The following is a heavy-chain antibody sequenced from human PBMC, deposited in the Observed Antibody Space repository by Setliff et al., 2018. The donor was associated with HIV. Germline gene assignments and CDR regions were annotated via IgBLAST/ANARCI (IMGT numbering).Heavy chain of an antibody. D-gene: IGHD5-12*01. V-gene: IGHV4-38-2*01. CDR3: ATLRWLRSKHSDY. CDR1: GFSINSGYN. CDR2: IYYSENT. J-gene: IGHJ4*01. Sequence: PSETLSLTCAVSGFSINSGYNWGWFRQPPGKGLTWIGAIYYSENTYYNPSLKSRVTMSVDTSKNQFSLTLRSVTAADTAVYFCATLRWLRSKHSDYWGQGILVTVSS.